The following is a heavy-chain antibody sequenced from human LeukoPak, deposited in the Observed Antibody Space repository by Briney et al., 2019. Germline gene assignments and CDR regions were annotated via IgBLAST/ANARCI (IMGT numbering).Heavy chain of an antibody. D-gene: IGHD3-10*01. J-gene: IGHJ6*03. CDR3: ARGSREGYYYDMDV. V-gene: IGHV4-38-2*01. CDR1: VYSISIGYY. Sequence: PSQTLALICAVSVYSISIGYYLGWIRQPPGKGLEWMGSSFHDGSTYYNPSLKSRVTISVDTSKNQFSLKLTSVTAADTAVYYCARGSREGYYYDMDVWGKGSTVTVSS. CDR2: SFHDGST.